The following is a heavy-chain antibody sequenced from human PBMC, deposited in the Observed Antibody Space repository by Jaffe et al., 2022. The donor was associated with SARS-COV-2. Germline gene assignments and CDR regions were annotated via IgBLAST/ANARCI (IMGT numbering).Heavy chain of an antibody. Sequence: QVQLQESGPGLVKPSGTLSLTCAVSGGSISSSNWWSWVRQPPGKGLEWIGEIYHSGSTNYNPSLKSRVTISVDKSKNQFSLKLSSVTAADTAVYYCARAVLPIEFYYYYGMDVWGQGTTVTVSS. CDR2: IYHSGST. J-gene: IGHJ6*02. V-gene: IGHV4-4*02. CDR3: ARAVLPIEFYYYYGMDV. D-gene: IGHD2-21*01. CDR1: GGSISSSNW.